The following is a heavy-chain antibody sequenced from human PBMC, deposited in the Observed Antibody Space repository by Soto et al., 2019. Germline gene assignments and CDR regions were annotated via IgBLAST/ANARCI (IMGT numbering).Heavy chain of an antibody. V-gene: IGHV3-23*01. J-gene: IGHJ4*02. D-gene: IGHD6-19*01. CDR3: ASRSSGWYFDY. CDR2: ISGSGGST. CDR1: GFTFSSYA. Sequence: EVPLLESGGGLVQPEESLRLSFAASGFTFSSYAMNWVRQGPGKGLEWVSVISGSGGSTYYADSVKGRFTISRDNSKNTLYLQMNSLRAEDTAVYYCASRSSGWYFDYWGQGTLVTVSS.